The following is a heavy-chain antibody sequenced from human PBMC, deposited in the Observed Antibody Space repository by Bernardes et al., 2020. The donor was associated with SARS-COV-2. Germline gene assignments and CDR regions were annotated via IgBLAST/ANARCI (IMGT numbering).Heavy chain of an antibody. CDR3: ARAHGITMVRGVIITSHYYFDY. Sequence: GGSLRLSCAASGFTFSSYDMHWVRQATGKGLEWVSAIGTAGDTYYPGSVKGRFTISRENAKNSLYLQMNSLRAGDTAVYYCARAHGITMVRGVIITSHYYFDYWGQGTLVTVSS. CDR1: GFTFSSYD. J-gene: IGHJ4*02. V-gene: IGHV3-13*01. D-gene: IGHD3-10*01. CDR2: IGTAGDT.